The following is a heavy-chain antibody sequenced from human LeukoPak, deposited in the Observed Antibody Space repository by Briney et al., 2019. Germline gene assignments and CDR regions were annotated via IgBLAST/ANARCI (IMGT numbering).Heavy chain of an antibody. J-gene: IGHJ4*02. D-gene: IGHD3-9*01. CDR1: GFTFDDYG. Sequence: EGSLRLSCAASGFTFDDYGRSWVRQAPGKGLEWISGINWNGGSTGYADSVKGRFTISRDNAKNSLYLQMNSLRAEDTALYYCAREGDILTGYYPFDYWGQGTLVTVSS. CDR2: INWNGGST. CDR3: AREGDILTGYYPFDY. V-gene: IGHV3-20*04.